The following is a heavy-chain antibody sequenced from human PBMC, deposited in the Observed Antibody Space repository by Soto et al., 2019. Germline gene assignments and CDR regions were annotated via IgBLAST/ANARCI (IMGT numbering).Heavy chain of an antibody. CDR1: GFTFRSIG. Sequence: HVQLVESGGGVIQPGTSLSLSCGSSGFTFRSIGMYWVRQAPGKGLEWVAVVSYDGNHKYYADSVKGRFTVSRDNAKNMLYLQMNSLRGEDTAVYYCAKDVGQQLVLNYGMDVWGQGTTVTVSS. J-gene: IGHJ6*02. V-gene: IGHV3-30*18. CDR3: AKDVGQQLVLNYGMDV. CDR2: VSYDGNHK. D-gene: IGHD6-13*01.